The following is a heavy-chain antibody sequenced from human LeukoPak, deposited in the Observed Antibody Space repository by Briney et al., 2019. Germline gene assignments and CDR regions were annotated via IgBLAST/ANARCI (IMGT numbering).Heavy chain of an antibody. V-gene: IGHV3-21*01. CDR1: GFTFSSYN. D-gene: IGHD4-17*01. CDR2: ISSTSSYR. Sequence: GGSLRLSCAASGFTFSSYNMNWVRQAPGKGLEWVSSISSTSSYRYYGDSVKGRFTIPRDNAKNSLYLQMNSLRAEDTAVYYCARGPPYGVWGQGTLVTVSS. CDR3: ARGPPYGV. J-gene: IGHJ4*02.